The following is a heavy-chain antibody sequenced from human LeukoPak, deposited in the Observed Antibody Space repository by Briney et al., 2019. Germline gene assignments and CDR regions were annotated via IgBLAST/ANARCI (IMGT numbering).Heavy chain of an antibody. CDR2: IIPIFGTA. D-gene: IGHD3-22*01. CDR1: GGTFSSYA. CDR3: ARTDPPYYYDSVNWSDP. V-gene: IGHV1-69*05. Sequence: GSSVKVSCKASGGTFSSYAISWVRQAPGQGLEWMGGIIPIFGTANYAQKFQGRVTITTDESTSTAYMELSSLRSEDTAVYYCARTDPPYYYDSVNWSDPWGQGTLVTVSS. J-gene: IGHJ5*02.